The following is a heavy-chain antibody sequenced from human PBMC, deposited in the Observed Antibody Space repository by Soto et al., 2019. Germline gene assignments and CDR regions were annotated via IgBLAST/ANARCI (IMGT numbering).Heavy chain of an antibody. Sequence: EVQLVESGGGLVQPGGSLRLSCAASGFTVSTKYMSWVRQAPGKGLEWVSVIYSGGSTFYADSVRGRFTISRDNSKNTVNLQMNSLRAADTAVYYCARDPWAAAYWGQGTLVTVSS. CDR2: IYSGGST. CDR1: GFTVSTKY. V-gene: IGHV3-66*01. CDR3: ARDPWAAAY. J-gene: IGHJ4*02. D-gene: IGHD3-16*01.